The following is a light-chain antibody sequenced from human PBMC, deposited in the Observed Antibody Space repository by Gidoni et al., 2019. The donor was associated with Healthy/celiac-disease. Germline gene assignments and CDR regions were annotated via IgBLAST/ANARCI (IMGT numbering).Light chain of an antibody. V-gene: IGLV1-40*01. Sequence: QSVLTQPPSVSGAPGQRVTISCTGSSSNIGAGYDVHWYKQLPGPAPKLLIYGNSNRPSGVPDRFSGSKSGTSASLAITVLHAEDEADYYCQSYDSSLCVFGTGTKVTVL. CDR1: SSNIGAGYD. CDR2: GNS. J-gene: IGLJ1*01. CDR3: QSYDSSLCV.